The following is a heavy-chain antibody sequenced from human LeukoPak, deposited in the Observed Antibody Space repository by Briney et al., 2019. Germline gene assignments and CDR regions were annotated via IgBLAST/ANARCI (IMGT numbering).Heavy chain of an antibody. V-gene: IGHV3-33*01. D-gene: IGHD1-14*01. J-gene: IGHJ3*02. CDR3: ARETGDAFDI. CDR2: IWYDGSNK. Sequence: GGSLRLSCAVSGFTFSSYGMHWVRQAPGKGLEWVTVIWYDGSNKYYADSVKGRFTISRDNSKNTLYLQMNSLRAEDTAVYYCARETGDAFDIWGQGTMVTVPS. CDR1: GFTFSSYG.